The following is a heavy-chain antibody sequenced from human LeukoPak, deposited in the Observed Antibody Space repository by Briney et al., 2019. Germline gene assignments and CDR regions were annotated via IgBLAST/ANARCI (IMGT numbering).Heavy chain of an antibody. Sequence: SETLSLTXTVSGGSISSGDYYWSWIRQPPGKGLEWIGYIYYSGSTYYNPSLKSRVTISVDTSKNQFSLKLSSVTAADTAVYYCARVSSIAAQYYFDYWGQGTLVTVSS. J-gene: IGHJ4*02. V-gene: IGHV4-30-4*08. CDR1: GGSISSGDYY. D-gene: IGHD6-6*01. CDR3: ARVSSIAAQYYFDY. CDR2: IYYSGST.